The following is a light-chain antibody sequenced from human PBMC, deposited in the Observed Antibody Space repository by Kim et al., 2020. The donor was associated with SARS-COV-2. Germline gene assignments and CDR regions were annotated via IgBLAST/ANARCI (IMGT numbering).Light chain of an antibody. CDR3: SSYRSGDTIVV. Sequence: QSITISCTGTSSDIGTYNYVSWYQQHPGNAPKLMIYDVTNRPSGVSDRFSGSKSGNTASLTISGLQAEDEADYHRSSYRSGDTIVVFGGGTQLTVL. CDR1: SSDIGTYNY. V-gene: IGLV2-14*03. CDR2: DVT. J-gene: IGLJ2*01.